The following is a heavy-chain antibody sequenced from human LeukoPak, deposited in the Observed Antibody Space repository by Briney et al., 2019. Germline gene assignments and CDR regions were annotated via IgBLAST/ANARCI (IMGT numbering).Heavy chain of an antibody. CDR1: GFTFSDYY. D-gene: IGHD1-20*01. CDR3: ARASAYNWNDEDY. Sequence: GGSLRLSCAASGFTFSDYYMSWIRQAPGKGLEWVSYISSSGSTIYYADSVKGRFTVSRDNAKNSLNLQMNSLRAEDTAVYYCARASAYNWNDEDYWGQGTLVTVSS. CDR2: ISSSGSTI. J-gene: IGHJ4*02. V-gene: IGHV3-11*04.